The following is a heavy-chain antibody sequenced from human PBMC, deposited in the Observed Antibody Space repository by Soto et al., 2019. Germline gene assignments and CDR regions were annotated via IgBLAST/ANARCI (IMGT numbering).Heavy chain of an antibody. Sequence: ASVKVSCKASGHTFIRYTTHWVRQAPGQGLEWMGIINPSGGRTTYAQKFQGRVTMTRDTSTSTFHMELSSLTSEDTAVYYCVREGARGSCYFDYWGQGTLVTVSS. J-gene: IGHJ4*02. CDR1: GHTFIRYT. D-gene: IGHD2-15*01. V-gene: IGHV1-46*01. CDR2: INPSGGRT. CDR3: VREGARGSCYFDY.